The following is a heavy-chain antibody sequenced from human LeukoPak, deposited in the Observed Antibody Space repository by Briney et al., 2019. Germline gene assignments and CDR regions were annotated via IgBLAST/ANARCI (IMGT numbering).Heavy chain of an antibody. CDR1: GFTFSSYA. Sequence: GGSLRLSCVASGFTFSSYAMSWFRQAPGRGLEWVSAIDGSGGSTYYADSVKGRFTISRDNSKNTLYLQMHSLRAEDTAVYYCARAGSILEWLPHAFDIWGQGTMVTVSS. CDR2: IDGSGGST. D-gene: IGHD3-3*01. CDR3: ARAGSILEWLPHAFDI. J-gene: IGHJ3*02. V-gene: IGHV3-23*01.